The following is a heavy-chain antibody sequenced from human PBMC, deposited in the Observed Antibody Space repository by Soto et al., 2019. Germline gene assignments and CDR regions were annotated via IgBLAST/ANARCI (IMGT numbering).Heavy chain of an antibody. CDR3: ARREATYYTFYGMDV. J-gene: IGHJ6*02. CDR1: GYSFTTYL. V-gene: IGHV5-51*01. D-gene: IGHD1-26*01. CDR2: IHPGESDT. Sequence: PGESLQISCKSYGYSFTTYLIAWVRQMPVKGLEWMGSIHPGESDTRYSPSFQGQVTISADRSIATAYLQWSSLKASDTAMYYCARREATYYTFYGMDVWCQGTTVTVSS.